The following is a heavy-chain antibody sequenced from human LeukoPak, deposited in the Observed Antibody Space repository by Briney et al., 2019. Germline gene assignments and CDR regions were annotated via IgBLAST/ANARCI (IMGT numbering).Heavy chain of an antibody. Sequence: SETLSLTCTVSDDSITIYYWSWIRQPPGKGLEWIGYIDHTGITNYNPSLNSRVTISRDTSKNHFSLELSSATAADTAVYFCATLLSSSYYFDYWGQGTLVTVSS. V-gene: IGHV4-59*01. J-gene: IGHJ4*02. D-gene: IGHD3-10*02. CDR2: IDHTGIT. CDR3: ATLLSSSYYFDY. CDR1: DDSITIYY.